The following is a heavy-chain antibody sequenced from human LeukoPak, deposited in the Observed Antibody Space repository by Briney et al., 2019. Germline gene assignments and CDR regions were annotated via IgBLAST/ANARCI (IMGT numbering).Heavy chain of an antibody. CDR3: AKVSSEQWLEGTNDY. CDR2: ISWNSGSI. CDR1: GFTFDDYA. V-gene: IGHV3-9*01. J-gene: IGHJ4*02. D-gene: IGHD6-19*01. Sequence: PGGSLRLSCAASGFTFDDYAMHWVRQAPGKGLEWVSGISWNSGSIGYADSVKGRFTISRDNAKNSLYLQMNSLRAEDTALYYYAKVSSEQWLEGTNDYWGQGTLVTVSS.